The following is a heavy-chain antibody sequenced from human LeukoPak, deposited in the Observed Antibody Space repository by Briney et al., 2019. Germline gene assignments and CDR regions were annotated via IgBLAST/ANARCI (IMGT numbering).Heavy chain of an antibody. Sequence: SETLSLTCTVSGVSISSSSYYWGWIRQPPGKGLEWIGSIYYSGSTYYNPSLKSRVTISVDTSKNQFSLKLSSVTAADTAVYYCARGYSSSPGTFDYWGQGTLVTVSS. CDR3: ARGYSSSPGTFDY. J-gene: IGHJ4*02. V-gene: IGHV4-39*01. CDR1: GVSISSSSYY. D-gene: IGHD6-6*01. CDR2: IYYSGST.